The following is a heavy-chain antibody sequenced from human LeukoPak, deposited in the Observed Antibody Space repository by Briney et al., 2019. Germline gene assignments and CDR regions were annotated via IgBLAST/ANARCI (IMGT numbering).Heavy chain of an antibody. CDR2: INPNSGGT. Sequence: ASVTVSCKASGYTFTGYYMHWVRQAPGQGLEWMGWINPNSGGTNYAQNLQGRVTMTIDTSTSTAYMELRSLRSDDTAVYYCARDPPYHYDSSGYYSRTGKFDYWGQGTLVTVSS. D-gene: IGHD3-22*01. CDR1: GYTFTGYY. CDR3: ARDPPYHYDSSGYYSRTGKFDY. V-gene: IGHV1-2*02. J-gene: IGHJ4*02.